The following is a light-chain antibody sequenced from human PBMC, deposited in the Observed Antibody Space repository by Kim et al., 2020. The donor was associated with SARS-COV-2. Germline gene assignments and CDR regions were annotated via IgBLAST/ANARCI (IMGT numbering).Light chain of an antibody. CDR2: RDR. Sequence: SYELTQPLSVSVALGQTARITCGGNNIGSKNVHWYQQKPGQAPVLVVYRDRNRPSGIPERISGSNSGNTATLTISRAQAGDEADYYCQVWDSRTDHVVFGGGTQLTVL. V-gene: IGLV3-9*01. CDR3: QVWDSRTDHVV. J-gene: IGLJ2*01. CDR1: NIGSKN.